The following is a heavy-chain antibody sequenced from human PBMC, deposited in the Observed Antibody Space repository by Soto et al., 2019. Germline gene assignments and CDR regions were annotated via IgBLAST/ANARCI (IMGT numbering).Heavy chain of an antibody. D-gene: IGHD2-15*01. J-gene: IGHJ6*02. V-gene: IGHV4-59*08. CDR3: SRHYCSGGSCYYYGMDV. CDR2: IYYSGSA. CDR1: GGSISSYY. Sequence: SETLSLTCTVSGGSISSYYWSWIRQPPGKGLEWIGYIYYSGSANYNPSLKSRVTISVDTSKSQFSLKLNSVTAADTALYYCSRHYCSGGSCYYYGMDVWGQGTTVTVSS.